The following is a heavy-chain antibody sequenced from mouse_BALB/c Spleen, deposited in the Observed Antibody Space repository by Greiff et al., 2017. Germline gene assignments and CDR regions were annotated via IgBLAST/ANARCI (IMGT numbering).Heavy chain of an antibody. V-gene: IGHV5-17*02. CDR2: ISSGSSTI. CDR1: GFTFSSFG. J-gene: IGHJ3*01. D-gene: IGHD1-1*01. Sequence: EVQVVESGGGLVQPGGSRKLSCAASGFTFSSFGMHWVRQAPEKGLEWVAYISSGSSTIYYADTVKGRFTISRVNPKNTLFLQMTSLRSEDTAMYYCAREDYYGSSWFAYWGQGTLVTVSA. CDR3: AREDYYGSSWFAY.